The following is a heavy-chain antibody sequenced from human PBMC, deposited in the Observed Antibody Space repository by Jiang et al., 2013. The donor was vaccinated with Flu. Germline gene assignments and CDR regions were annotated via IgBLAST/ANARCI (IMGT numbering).Heavy chain of an antibody. CDR1: GGSISSTKW. J-gene: IGHJ4*02. Sequence: GPGLVKPSGTLSLTCAVSGGSISSTKWWSWVRQSPGKGLEWIGEVSHSGSTHYNPSLESRVTILVDLSNDRFSLRLKSVTAADTAVYFCARGRVCHFDSSGCSFDYWGQGTLVTVSS. D-gene: IGHD3-22*01. CDR3: ARGRVCHFDSSGCSFDY. V-gene: IGHV4-4*02. CDR2: VSHSGST.